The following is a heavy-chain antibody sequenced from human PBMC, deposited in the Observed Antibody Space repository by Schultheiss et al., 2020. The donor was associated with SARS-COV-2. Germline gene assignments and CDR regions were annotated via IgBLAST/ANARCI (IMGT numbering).Heavy chain of an antibody. CDR3: AKDMGYSYGCFDY. V-gene: IGHV3-30*18. CDR1: GFTFSNAW. Sequence: GGSLRLSCAASGFTFSNAWMSWVRQAPGKGLEWVAVISYDGSNKYYADSVKGRFTISRDNSKNTLYLQMNSLRAEDTAVYYCAKDMGYSYGCFDYWGQGTLVTVSS. CDR2: ISYDGSNK. J-gene: IGHJ4*02. D-gene: IGHD5-18*01.